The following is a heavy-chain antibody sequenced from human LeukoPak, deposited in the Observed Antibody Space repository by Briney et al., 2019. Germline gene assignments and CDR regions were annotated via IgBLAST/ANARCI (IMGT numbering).Heavy chain of an antibody. CDR2: IKSKTDGGTT. Sequence: PGGSLRLSCAASGFTFNNAWMSWVRQAPGKGLGWVGRIKSKTDGGTTDYAAPVKGRFTISRDDSKNTLYLQMNSLKTEDTAVYYCTTAYGDGAFDIWGQGTMVTVSS. CDR1: GFTFNNAW. J-gene: IGHJ3*02. CDR3: TTAYGDGAFDI. V-gene: IGHV3-15*01. D-gene: IGHD4-17*01.